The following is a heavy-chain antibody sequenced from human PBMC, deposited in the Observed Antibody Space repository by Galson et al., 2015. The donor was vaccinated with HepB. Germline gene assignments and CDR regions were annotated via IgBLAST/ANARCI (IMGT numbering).Heavy chain of an antibody. CDR2: IHPSDGST. CDR3: AGGRDDDGNLYFYSLDV. D-gene: IGHD4-11*01. Sequence: SVKVSCKAFGYSFSTYSMHWVRQAPGQGLEWMGIIHPSDGSTTYAQKLQGRFALTRDTSTTTVFMHLSSLRSEDTAVYYCAGGRDDDGNLYFYSLDVWGRGTAVTVSS. V-gene: IGHV1-46*01. CDR1: GYSFSTYS. J-gene: IGHJ6*03.